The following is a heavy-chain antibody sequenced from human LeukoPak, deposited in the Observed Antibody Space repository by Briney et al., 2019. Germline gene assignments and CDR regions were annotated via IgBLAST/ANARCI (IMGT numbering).Heavy chain of an antibody. CDR1: GFTFSDYY. V-gene: IGHV3-11*01. CDR3: ARGSTLLSRNWFDP. J-gene: IGHJ5*02. D-gene: IGHD3-10*01. Sequence: GGSLRLSCAASGFTFSDYYMSWIRQAPGKGLEWVSYISSSGSTIYYADSVKGRFTISRDNAKNSLYLQMNSLRAEGTAVYYCARGSTLLSRNWFDPWGQGTLVTVSS. CDR2: ISSSGSTI.